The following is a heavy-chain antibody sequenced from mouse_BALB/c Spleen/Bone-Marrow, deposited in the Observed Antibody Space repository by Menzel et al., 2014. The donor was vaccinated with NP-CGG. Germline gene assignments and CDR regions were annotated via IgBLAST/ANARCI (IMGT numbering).Heavy chain of an antibody. J-gene: IGHJ2*01. Sequence: EVKLMESGGGLVQPGGSRKLSCAASGFTFSSSGMHWVRQAPEKGLEWVAYISSGSSTIYYADTVKGRFTISRDNPKNTLFLQMTSLRSEDTAMYYCARSSYGYDRQAYFFDYWGQGTTLTVSS. D-gene: IGHD2-2*01. CDR1: GFTFSSSG. CDR2: ISSGSSTI. CDR3: ARSSYGYDRQAYFFDY. V-gene: IGHV5-17*02.